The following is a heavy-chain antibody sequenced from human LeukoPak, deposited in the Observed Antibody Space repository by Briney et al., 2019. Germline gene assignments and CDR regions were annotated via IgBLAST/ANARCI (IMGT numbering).Heavy chain of an antibody. CDR2: ISDGGTT. Sequence: SETLSLTCAVSGDSVSSSNWWNWVRQPPGKGLEWIGEISDGGTTLYNPSLKSRVTISIDKSKNQFSLKLSSVTAADTAVYYCAGSDYYDSSEDDYWGQGTLVTVSS. J-gene: IGHJ4*02. V-gene: IGHV4-4*02. D-gene: IGHD3-22*01. CDR1: GDSVSSSNW. CDR3: AGSDYYDSSEDDY.